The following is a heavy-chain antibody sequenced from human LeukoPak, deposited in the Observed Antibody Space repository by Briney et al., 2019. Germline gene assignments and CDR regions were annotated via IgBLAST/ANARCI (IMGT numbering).Heavy chain of an antibody. CDR1: AYIFSNYG. CDR3: ARDVPATTPFDY. Sequence: ASVKVSCKASAYIFSNYGISWVRQAPGQGLEWMGWISAKNGDTNYIQKFRGRVTMTTDTSTSTAYMGLWSLRSDDTAVYYCARDVPATTPFDYWGQGTLVTVSS. V-gene: IGHV1-18*01. CDR2: ISAKNGDT. D-gene: IGHD1-7*01. J-gene: IGHJ4*02.